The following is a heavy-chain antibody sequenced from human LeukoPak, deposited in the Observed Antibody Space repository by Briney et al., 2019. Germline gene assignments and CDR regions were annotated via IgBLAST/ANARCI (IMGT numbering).Heavy chain of an antibody. CDR3: ARDRWVAADFHYYYAMDV. J-gene: IGHJ6*02. CDR2: INGDGGST. CDR1: GFTFSSHW. D-gene: IGHD6-25*01. Sequence: GGSLRLSCVASGFTFSSHWMHWVRQPPGKGLVWVSRINGDGGSTNYADSVKGRFTISRDNAKNTLYLQVNSLRVEDTAIYYCARDRWVAADFHYYYAMDVWGQGTTVTVSS. V-gene: IGHV3-74*01.